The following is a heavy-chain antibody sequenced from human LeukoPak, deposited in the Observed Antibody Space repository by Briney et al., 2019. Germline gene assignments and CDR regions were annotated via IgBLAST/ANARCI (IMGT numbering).Heavy chain of an antibody. CDR3: ARSLFLTAVAATAPRYYYYYGMDV. CDR1: GFTFSSYS. Sequence: GGSLRLSCAASGFTFSSYSMNWVRQAPGKGLEWVSSISSSSSYIYYADSVKVRFTISRDNAKNSLYLQMNSLRAEDTAVYYCARSLFLTAVAATAPRYYYYYGMDVWGKGTTVTVSS. D-gene: IGHD6-19*01. V-gene: IGHV3-21*01. CDR2: ISSSSSYI. J-gene: IGHJ6*04.